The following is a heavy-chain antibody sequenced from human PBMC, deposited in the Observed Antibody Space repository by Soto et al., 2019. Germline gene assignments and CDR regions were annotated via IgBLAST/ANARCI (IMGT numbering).Heavy chain of an antibody. D-gene: IGHD2-2*01. CDR2: SNKSGRT. CDR3: ARERAYCTSTPCYRKHGLEV. J-gene: IGHJ6*02. CDR1: GGSVSCSC. Sequence: TWALSRTVYGGSVSCSCKSWIRHPPGKGLEVIVESNKSGRTNNTPSLKSRVTIVAYTSKNQFYLKLMFVTAADTAVYYCARERAYCTSTPCYRKHGLEVWGQGTTVT. V-gene: IGHV4-34*01.